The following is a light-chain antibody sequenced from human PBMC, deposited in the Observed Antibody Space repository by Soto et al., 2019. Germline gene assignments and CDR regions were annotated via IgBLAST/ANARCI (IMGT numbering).Light chain of an antibody. CDR3: QQLNSFPSG. J-gene: IGKJ5*01. CDR1: QGISSY. V-gene: IGKV1-9*01. CDR2: AAS. Sequence: IKLNQSPSFLSATVGDRVTITCRASQGISSYLAWYQQKPGKAPKLLIYAASTLQSGVPSRFSGSGSGTEFTLTISSLQPEDFATYYCQQLNSFPSGFGQGTRLEI.